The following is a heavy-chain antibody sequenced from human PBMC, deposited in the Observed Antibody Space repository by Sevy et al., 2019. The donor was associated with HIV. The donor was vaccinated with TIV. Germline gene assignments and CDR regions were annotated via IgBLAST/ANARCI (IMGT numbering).Heavy chain of an antibody. J-gene: IGHJ4*02. V-gene: IGHV3-7*03. CDR1: GFTFSSYW. CDR2: IKQDGSEK. D-gene: IGHD7-27*01. CDR3: AREATKGTENTGDRPNYFDY. Sequence: GGSLRLSCAASGFTFSSYWMSWVRQAPGKGLEWVANIKQDGSEKYYVDSVKGRFIISRDNAKNSLYLQMNSLRAEDTAVYYCAREATKGTENTGDRPNYFDYWGQGTLVTVSS.